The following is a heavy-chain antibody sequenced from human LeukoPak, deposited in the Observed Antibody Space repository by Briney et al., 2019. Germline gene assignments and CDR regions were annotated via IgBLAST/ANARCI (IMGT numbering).Heavy chain of an antibody. CDR1: GGTFSSYA. J-gene: IGHJ4*02. CDR3: ARDLPYYDSSGPHFDY. Sequence: ASVKVSCKASGGTFSSYAISWVRQAPGQGLEWMGGIIPIFVTANYAPKFQGRVTITADESTSTAYMELSSLRSEDTAVYYCARDLPYYDSSGPHFDYWGQGTLVTVSS. V-gene: IGHV1-69*01. CDR2: IIPIFVTA. D-gene: IGHD3-22*01.